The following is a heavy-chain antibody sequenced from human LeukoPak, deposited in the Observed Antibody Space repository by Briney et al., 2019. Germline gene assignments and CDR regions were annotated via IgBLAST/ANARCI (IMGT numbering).Heavy chain of an antibody. D-gene: IGHD3-22*01. CDR1: GGSISSDTHY. J-gene: IGHJ4*02. Sequence: SETLSLTCTVSGGSISSDTHYWSWIRHQPGKGLEWIGYIHYTGGTFYKPSLKSRVSISVDTSKNQFSLKLRSVTAADTAVYYCAREECRDSRGWGNFDYWGQGSLVTVSS. V-gene: IGHV4-31*03. CDR2: IHYTGGT. CDR3: AREECRDSRGWGNFDY.